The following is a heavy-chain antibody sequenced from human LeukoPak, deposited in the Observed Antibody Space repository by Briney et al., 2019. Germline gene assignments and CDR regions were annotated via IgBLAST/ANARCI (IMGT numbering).Heavy chain of an antibody. CDR2: INSRSDTI. V-gene: IGHV3-48*02. D-gene: IGHD3-22*01. CDR1: GFTFRTSS. J-gene: IGHJ4*02. Sequence: GGSLRLSCEASGFTFRTSSMNWVRQAPGRGLEWVSYINSRSDTIYYADSVKGRFTISRDNAKNSLYLQMNSLRDDDTAMYYCARDSAPITMVVEVPAGFDYWGQRTQVTVSS. CDR3: ARDSAPITMVVEVPAGFDY.